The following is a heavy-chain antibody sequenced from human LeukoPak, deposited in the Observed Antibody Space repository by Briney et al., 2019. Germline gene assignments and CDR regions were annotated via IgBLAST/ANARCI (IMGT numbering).Heavy chain of an antibody. J-gene: IGHJ4*02. CDR2: ILSSGDST. D-gene: IGHD2-15*01. CDR1: GFTFSTYA. V-gene: IGHV3-23*01. Sequence: GGSLRLSCAASGFTFSTYAMIWVRQAPGMGLEWVSTILSSGDSTYYADSVKGRFTISRDNSRNTLYLQMSSLRAEDTAIYYCAKSSRGSLDYWGQGTLVTVSS. CDR3: AKSSRGSLDY.